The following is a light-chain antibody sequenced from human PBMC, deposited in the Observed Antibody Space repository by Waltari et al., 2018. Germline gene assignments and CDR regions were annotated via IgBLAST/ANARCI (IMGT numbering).Light chain of an antibody. CDR2: WAS. V-gene: IGKV4-1*01. CDR1: QSVLHSSNNKNY. J-gene: IGKJ1*01. Sequence: DIVMTQSPESLAVSLGERATIPCKSSQSVLHSSNNKNYFAWYQQKPGQPPKLLIYWASTRKSGVPDRFSGSGSGTDFNLTISSLQAEDVAVYYCQQFQSHLRTFGQGTKVEIK. CDR3: QQFQSHLRT.